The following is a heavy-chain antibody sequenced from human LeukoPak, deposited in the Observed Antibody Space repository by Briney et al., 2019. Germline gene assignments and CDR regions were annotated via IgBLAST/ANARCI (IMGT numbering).Heavy chain of an antibody. Sequence: GESLRLSCAASGFTFSSYSMNWVRQAPGKGLEWVANIKEDGSLTYYLDSVRGRSSISRDNTKKSLYLQMNSLRVEDTAVYFCVRDGYNQNRFDYWGQGTLITVSS. D-gene: IGHD5-24*01. CDR1: GFTFSSYS. V-gene: IGHV3-7*03. CDR3: VRDGYNQNRFDY. CDR2: IKEDGSLT. J-gene: IGHJ4*02.